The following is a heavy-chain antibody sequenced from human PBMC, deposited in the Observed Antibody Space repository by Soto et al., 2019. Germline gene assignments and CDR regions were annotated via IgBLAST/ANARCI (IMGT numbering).Heavy chain of an antibody. CDR2: INPSGGST. J-gene: IGHJ5*02. D-gene: IGHD3-22*01. CDR1: GYTFTSYY. V-gene: IGHV1-46*01. CDR3: ARSHAGYYDSSGYNWFDP. Sequence: ASVKVSCKASGYTFTSYYMHWARQAPGQGLEWMGIINPSGGSTSYAQKFQGRVTMTRDTSTSTVYMELSSLRSEDTAVYYCARSHAGYYDSSGYNWFDPWGQGTLVTVSS.